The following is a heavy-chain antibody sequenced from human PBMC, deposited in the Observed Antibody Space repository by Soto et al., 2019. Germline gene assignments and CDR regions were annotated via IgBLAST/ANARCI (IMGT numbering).Heavy chain of an antibody. Sequence: QVQLQQWGAGLLKPSETLSLTCAVYGGSFSGYYWSWIRQSPGKGLEWIGEITHSGSTNYNSSLKSRVTISVDTSKNQFSLKLSSVTAADTAVYYCARGRTLRYWGQGTLVTLSS. CDR3: ARGRTLRY. J-gene: IGHJ4*02. CDR2: ITHSGST. CDR1: GGSFSGYY. V-gene: IGHV4-34*02.